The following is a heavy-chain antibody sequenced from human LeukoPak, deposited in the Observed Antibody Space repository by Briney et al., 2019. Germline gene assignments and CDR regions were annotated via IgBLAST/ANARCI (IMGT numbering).Heavy chain of an antibody. V-gene: IGHV4-38-2*01. Sequence: PSETLSLTCAVSGYSISSGYYWGWIRQPPGRGLEWIGSINHSGNTYCNPSLKSRVAISIDTSKNDFSLKVTSVTAADTAVYFSARQDTAMVKGWFDPWGQGTLVTVSS. CDR3: ARQDTAMVKGWFDP. CDR2: INHSGNT. D-gene: IGHD5-18*01. J-gene: IGHJ5*02. CDR1: GYSISSGYY.